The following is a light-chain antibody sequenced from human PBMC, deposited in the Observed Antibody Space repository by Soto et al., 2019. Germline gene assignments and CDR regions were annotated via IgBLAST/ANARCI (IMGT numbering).Light chain of an antibody. CDR1: QSISSY. J-gene: IGKJ2*01. CDR2: AAS. Sequence: DIQMTQSPSSLSASVGDRVTITCRASQSISSYLNWYQQNAGKAPKLLIYAASSLQSGVPSRFSGSGSGTDFTLTLSSLQPEDFATYYCQQSYSTPMYTFGQGTKLEIK. V-gene: IGKV1-39*01. CDR3: QQSYSTPMYT.